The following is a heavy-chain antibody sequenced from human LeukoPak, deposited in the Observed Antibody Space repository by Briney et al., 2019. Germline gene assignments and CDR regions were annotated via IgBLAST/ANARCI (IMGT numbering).Heavy chain of an antibody. D-gene: IGHD3-10*01. Sequence: GGALRLSCAASGFTFSSYEMIWVRQAPGKGREWVSYISSSDGTIYYADSVRGRFTISRDNAKNSLYLQMNSLRAEDTAVYYCSRQTGTWDFDYWGQGTLVSVSS. CDR3: SRQTGTWDFDY. CDR1: GFTFSSYE. V-gene: IGHV3-48*03. J-gene: IGHJ4*02. CDR2: ISSSDGTI.